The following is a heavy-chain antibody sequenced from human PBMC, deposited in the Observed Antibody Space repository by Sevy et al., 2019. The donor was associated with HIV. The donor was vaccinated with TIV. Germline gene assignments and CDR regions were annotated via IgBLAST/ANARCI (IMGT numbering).Heavy chain of an antibody. CDR3: ARAEGDGYTYGYFDS. Sequence: SETLSLTCTVSGGSIRSGRYYWAWIRQPAGKGLEWSGRIFPSGGSNFNPSMVSRVSMSIASSKKQFSLRLTSVTAAATAVYYCARAEGDGYTYGYFDSWGPGTLVTVSS. V-gene: IGHV4-61*02. CDR1: GGSIRSGRYY. D-gene: IGHD5-12*01. CDR2: IFPSGGS. J-gene: IGHJ4*02.